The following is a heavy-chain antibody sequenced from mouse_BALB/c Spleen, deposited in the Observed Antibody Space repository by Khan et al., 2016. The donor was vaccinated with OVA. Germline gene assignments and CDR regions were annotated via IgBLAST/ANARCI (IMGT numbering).Heavy chain of an antibody. CDR1: GFDFSRYW. CDR2: INPDSSTI. D-gene: IGHD2-14*01. V-gene: IGHV4-1*02. Sequence: EVKLLESGGGLVQPGGSLKLSWAASGFDFSRYWMSWVRQAPGKGLEWIGEINPDSSTINYTPSLKDKFIISRDNAKNTLYLQMSKVRSEDTALYYCARPYRYDGRAWFAYWGQGTLGTVSA. CDR3: ARPYRYDGRAWFAY. J-gene: IGHJ3*01.